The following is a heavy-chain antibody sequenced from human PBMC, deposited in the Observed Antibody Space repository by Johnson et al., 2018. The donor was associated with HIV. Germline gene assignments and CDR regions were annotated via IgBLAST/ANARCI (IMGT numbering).Heavy chain of an antibody. CDR1: GFTFSSYT. CDR3: AKLPVLYGDFDDAFNI. Sequence: QVQLVESGGGVVQPGRSLRLSCAASGFTFSSYTMHWVRQAPGKGLEWVSLISWDGGSTYYADSVKGRFTISRDNSKNTLYLQMNSLRAEDTAVYYCAKLPVLYGDFDDAFNIWGQGTMVTVSS. CDR2: ISWDGGST. J-gene: IGHJ3*02. V-gene: IGHV3-NL1*01. D-gene: IGHD4-17*01.